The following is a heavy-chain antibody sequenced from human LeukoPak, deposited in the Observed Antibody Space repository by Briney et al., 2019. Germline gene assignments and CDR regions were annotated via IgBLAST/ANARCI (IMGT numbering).Heavy chain of an antibody. D-gene: IGHD3-10*01. Sequence: ASVKVSCKASGYTFTTYGISWVRQAPGQGLEWMGWISGYNGNTNYAQKLQGRVTMTTDTSTTTAYMELRSLRSDDTAVYYCARLNGSGSPPYYFDYWGQGTLVTVSS. J-gene: IGHJ4*02. CDR3: ARLNGSGSPPYYFDY. CDR2: ISGYNGNT. V-gene: IGHV1-18*01. CDR1: GYTFTTYG.